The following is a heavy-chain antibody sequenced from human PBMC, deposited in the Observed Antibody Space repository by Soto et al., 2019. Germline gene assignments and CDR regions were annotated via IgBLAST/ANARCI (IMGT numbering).Heavy chain of an antibody. J-gene: IGHJ4*02. D-gene: IGHD5-12*01. CDR3: ARGLLRTPPGD. Sequence: QLQLQESGPGLVKPSETLSLTCTVSGGSISSSSYYWGWIRQPPGKGLEWIGSIYYSGSTYYNPSLKSRVTISVDTSKNQFSLKLSSVTAADTAVYYCARGLLRTPPGDWGQGTLVTVSS. V-gene: IGHV4-39*01. CDR1: GGSISSSSYY. CDR2: IYYSGST.